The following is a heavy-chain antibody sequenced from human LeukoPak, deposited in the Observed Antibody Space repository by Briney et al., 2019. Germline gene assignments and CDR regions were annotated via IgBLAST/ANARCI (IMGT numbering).Heavy chain of an antibody. CDR3: ASWRGYSSGWSGPFDD. CDR2: INPNRGGT. J-gene: IGHJ4*02. CDR1: GYTFTDYY. V-gene: IGHV1-2*02. Sequence: ASVKVSCKASGYTFTDYYMHWVRQAPGQGLEWMGWINPNRGGTNYAQKFQGRVAMTSDSSISTAYMELSRLRSDDTAIYYCASWRGYSSGWSGPFDDWGQGTLVTVSS. D-gene: IGHD6-19*01.